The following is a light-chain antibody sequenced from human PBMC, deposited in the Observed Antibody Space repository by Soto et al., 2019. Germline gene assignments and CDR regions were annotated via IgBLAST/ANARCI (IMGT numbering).Light chain of an antibody. V-gene: IGLV2-11*01. J-gene: IGLJ3*02. Sequence: QSALTQPRSVSGSPVQSVTISCTGTNSAIGGYNYVSWYQQHPGKDPKVMIYDVSRRPSVVPDRFSGSKSGNTDSLTISGLQAEDEADYYCCSYAGTYNFWVFGGGTQLTV. CDR3: CSYAGTYNFWV. CDR1: NSAIGGYNY. CDR2: DVS.